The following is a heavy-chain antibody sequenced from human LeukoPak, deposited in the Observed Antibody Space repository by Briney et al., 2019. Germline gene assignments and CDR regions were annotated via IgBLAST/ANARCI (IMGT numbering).Heavy chain of an antibody. Sequence: ASVKVSCKASGYTFTGYYIHWVRQAPGQGLEWVGWINPNSGGTNYAQKFEGRVTMTRDTSITTAYMELRRLTSDDTAVYHCARVGLKYDYDYWGQGTLVTVSS. V-gene: IGHV1-2*02. CDR1: GYTFTGYY. J-gene: IGHJ4*02. CDR3: ARVGLKYDYDY. D-gene: IGHD3-16*01. CDR2: INPNSGGT.